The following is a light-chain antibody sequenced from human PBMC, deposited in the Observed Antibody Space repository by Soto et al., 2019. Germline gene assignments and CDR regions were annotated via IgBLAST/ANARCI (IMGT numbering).Light chain of an antibody. V-gene: IGLV1-44*01. CDR3: AAWDDGLDGLV. Sequence: QPVLTQPPSASGTPGQRVTISCSGSSSNIGSNTVTWYQHLPGTAPKALIFAYNQRPSGVPDRFSGSKSGTSASLAISGLQSEDEADYYCAAWDDGLDGLVIGGGTKVTVL. CDR2: AYN. J-gene: IGLJ2*01. CDR1: SSNIGSNT.